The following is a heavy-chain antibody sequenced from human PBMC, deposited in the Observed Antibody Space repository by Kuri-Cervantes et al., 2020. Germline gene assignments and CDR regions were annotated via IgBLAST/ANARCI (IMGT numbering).Heavy chain of an antibody. D-gene: IGHD2-15*01. CDR2: ISYDGSNK. Sequence: GESLKISCAASGFTFSSYAMHWVRQAPGKGLEWVAVISYDGSNKYYADSVKGRFTISRDNSKNTLYLQMNSLRAEDTAVYYCAREQGVVVAATTYYYYYGMDVWGQGTTVTVSS. J-gene: IGHJ6*02. CDR3: AREQGVVVAATTYYYYYGMDV. CDR1: GFTFSSYA. V-gene: IGHV3-30*14.